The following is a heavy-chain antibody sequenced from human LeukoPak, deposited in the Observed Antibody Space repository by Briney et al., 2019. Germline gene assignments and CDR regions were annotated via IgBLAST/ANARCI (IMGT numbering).Heavy chain of an antibody. D-gene: IGHD6-13*01. CDR3: ARHFSSSWAKVLNWSDP. Sequence: SETLSLTCTVSGGSISSSSYYWGWIRQPPGKGLEWIGSIYYSGSTYYNPSLKSRVTISVDTSKNQFSLKLSSVTAADTAVYYCARHFSSSWAKVLNWSDPWGQGTLVTVSS. CDR2: IYYSGST. V-gene: IGHV4-39*01. CDR1: GGSISSSSYY. J-gene: IGHJ5*02.